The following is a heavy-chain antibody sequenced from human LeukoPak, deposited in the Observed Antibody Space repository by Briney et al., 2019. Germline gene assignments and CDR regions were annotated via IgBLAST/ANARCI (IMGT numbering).Heavy chain of an antibody. V-gene: IGHV4-30-2*01. CDR2: IYHSGST. Sequence: SETLSLTCAVSGGSISSGGYSWSWIRQPPGKGLEWIGYIYHSGSTYYNPSLKSRVTISVATSKNQFSLKLSSVTAADTAVYYCARHPRKTYSSSWYGGVWDYWGQGTLVTVSS. J-gene: IGHJ4*02. CDR1: GGSISSGGYS. D-gene: IGHD6-13*01. CDR3: ARHPRKTYSSSWYGGVWDY.